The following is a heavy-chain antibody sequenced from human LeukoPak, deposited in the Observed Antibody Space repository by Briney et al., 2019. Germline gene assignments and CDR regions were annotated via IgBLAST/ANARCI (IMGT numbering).Heavy chain of an antibody. CDR3: ARVHRLWEAFDI. CDR1: GGSISSSSYY. Sequence: MPSETLSLTCTVSGGSISSSSYYWGWIRQPPGKGLEWIGSIYYSGSTYYNPSLKSRVTISVDTSKNQFSLKLSSVTAADTAVYYCARVHRLWEAFDIWGQGTMVTVSS. CDR2: IYYSGST. D-gene: IGHD1-26*01. J-gene: IGHJ3*02. V-gene: IGHV4-39*07.